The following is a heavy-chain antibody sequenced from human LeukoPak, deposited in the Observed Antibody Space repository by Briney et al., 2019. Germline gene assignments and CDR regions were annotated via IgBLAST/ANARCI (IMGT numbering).Heavy chain of an antibody. CDR1: GGSISSGGYS. V-gene: IGHV4-30-2*01. Sequence: SETLSLNCAVSGGSISSGGYSWSWIRQPPGKGLEWIGYIYHSGSTYYNPSLKSRVTISVDRSKNQFSLKLSSVTAADTAVYYCARDPDYWGQGTLVTVSS. CDR3: ARDPDY. J-gene: IGHJ4*02. CDR2: IYHSGST.